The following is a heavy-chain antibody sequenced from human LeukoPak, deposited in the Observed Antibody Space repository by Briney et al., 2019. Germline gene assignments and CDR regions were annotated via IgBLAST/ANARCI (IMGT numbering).Heavy chain of an antibody. CDR1: GYTFTSYD. J-gene: IGHJ6*03. V-gene: IGHV1-8*03. D-gene: IGHD6-19*01. CDR3: ARGSGWYYYYYMDV. CDR2: MNPNSGNT. Sequence: GASVKVSCNASGYTFTSYDINWVRQATGQGLEWMGWMNPNSGNTGYAQKFQGRVTITRNTSISTAYMERSSLRSEDTAVYYCARGSGWYYYYYMDVWGKGTTVTVSS.